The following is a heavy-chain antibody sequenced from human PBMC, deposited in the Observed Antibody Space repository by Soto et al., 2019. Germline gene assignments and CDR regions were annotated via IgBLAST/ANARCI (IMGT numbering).Heavy chain of an antibody. D-gene: IGHD6-19*01. CDR3: AGGLGSSGWSFPWDAFDF. CDR1: GFTFSDYW. J-gene: IGHJ3*01. Sequence: EVQLVESGGGLVQPGGSLRLSCAVSGFTFSDYWMSWVRQAPGKGLEWVANIKQDGNEKYYVDSVKGRFTISRDNAKKSRYLQMDSLGGGDTAVYYCAGGLGSSGWSFPWDAFDFWGQGTIGPVSS. V-gene: IGHV3-7*04. CDR2: IKQDGNEK.